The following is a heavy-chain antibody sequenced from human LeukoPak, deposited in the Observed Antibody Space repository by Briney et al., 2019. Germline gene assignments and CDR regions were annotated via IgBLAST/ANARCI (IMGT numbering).Heavy chain of an antibody. J-gene: IGHJ4*02. CDR3: ARHHKLKAFDIGY. CDR2: INPNSGGT. V-gene: IGHV1-2*02. CDR1: GYTFTGYY. Sequence: ASVKVSCKASGYTFTGYYMHWVRQAPGQGLEWMGWINPNSGGTNYAQKFQGRVTMTRDTSISTAYMELSRLRSDDTAVYYCARHHKLKAFDIGYWGQGTLVTVSS. D-gene: IGHD3-3*02.